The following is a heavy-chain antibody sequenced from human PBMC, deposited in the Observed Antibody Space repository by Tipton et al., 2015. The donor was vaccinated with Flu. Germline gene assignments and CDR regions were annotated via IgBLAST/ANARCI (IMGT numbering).Heavy chain of an antibody. CDR3: ARDKLGTVGPLDS. V-gene: IGHV3-53*01. Sequence: GSLRLSCAVSGFSVSSNYMSWVRQAPGKGLEWLSIIYAGGSTHYGDSVKGRFTVSRDTSKNTLFLQMDSLRAEDTAVYYCARDKLGTVGPLDSWGQGTLVAVSS. D-gene: IGHD1-26*01. CDR2: IYAGGST. CDR1: GFSVSSNY. J-gene: IGHJ4*02.